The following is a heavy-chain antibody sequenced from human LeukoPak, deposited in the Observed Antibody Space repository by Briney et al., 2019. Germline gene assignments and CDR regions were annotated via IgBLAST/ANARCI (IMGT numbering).Heavy chain of an antibody. J-gene: IGHJ5*02. CDR3: ARGSINGFGGPFDP. Sequence: ASVKVSCKASGYTFTSYGISWVRQAPGQGLEWMGRISIYNNNTNYAQKLQGRVTMTTDTSTSTAYMELRSLRPDDTAVYYCARGSINGFGGPFDPWGQGTLVTVSS. V-gene: IGHV1-18*01. CDR2: ISIYNNNT. CDR1: GYTFTSYG. D-gene: IGHD2-8*01.